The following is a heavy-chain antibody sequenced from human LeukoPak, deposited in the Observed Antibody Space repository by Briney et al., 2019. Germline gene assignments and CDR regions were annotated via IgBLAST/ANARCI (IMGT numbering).Heavy chain of an antibody. D-gene: IGHD6-19*01. CDR2: ISYDGGNK. Sequence: PGGSLRLSCAASGFAFSSYAMHWVRQAPGKGLEWVAVISYDGGNKYYADSVKGRFTISRDNSKNTLYLQMNSLRAEDTAVYYCARGRYSSGWDDPRIDYWGQGTLVTVSS. V-gene: IGHV3-30-3*01. J-gene: IGHJ4*02. CDR3: ARGRYSSGWDDPRIDY. CDR1: GFAFSSYA.